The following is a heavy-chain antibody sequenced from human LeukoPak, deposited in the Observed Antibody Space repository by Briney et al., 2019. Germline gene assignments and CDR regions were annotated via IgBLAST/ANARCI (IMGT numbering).Heavy chain of an antibody. CDR1: GFTFSTSA. CDR2: ISSSGNT. V-gene: IGHV3-23*01. Sequence: GGSLRLSCADSGFTFSTSAMTWVRQTPGKGLDWVSSISSSGNTYYADSVKGRFTISRDNSKNMLYLQMNSLRAEDTAVYYCVKGRISEDGLDFWGQGTLVTVSS. D-gene: IGHD6-13*01. J-gene: IGHJ4*02. CDR3: VKGRISEDGLDF.